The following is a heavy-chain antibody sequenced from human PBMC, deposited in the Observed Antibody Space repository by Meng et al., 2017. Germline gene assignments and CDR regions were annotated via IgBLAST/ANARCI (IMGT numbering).Heavy chain of an antibody. V-gene: IGHV4-34*01. CDR1: GGSFSGYY. J-gene: IGHJ5*02. CDR2: INHSGST. D-gene: IGHD5-12*01. Sequence: QVQLQQEGAGPCQPSGTLSPPAAVYGGSFSGYYWSWIRQPPGKGLDWIEKINHSGSTNYNPSLKSRVTISVDTSKNQFSLKLSSVTAADTAVYYCARGRALVATRVAWFDPWGQGTLVTVSS. CDR3: ARGRALVATRVAWFDP.